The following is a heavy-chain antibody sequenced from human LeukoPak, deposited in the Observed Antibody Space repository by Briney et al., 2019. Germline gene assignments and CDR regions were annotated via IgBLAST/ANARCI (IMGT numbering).Heavy chain of an antibody. J-gene: IGHJ4*02. CDR3: ARDSLPMAVTGPFDH. CDR1: GFNFSSSG. D-gene: IGHD6-19*01. V-gene: IGHV3-33*01. Sequence: PGGSLRLSCAASGFNFSSSGMHWGRQAPGKGREGVTSIWFDGSNIHYADSVKGRVIISRDNSKSPLYLQMNSPRAEDTAIYYCARDSLPMAVTGPFDHWGQGALVTVSS. CDR2: IWFDGSNI.